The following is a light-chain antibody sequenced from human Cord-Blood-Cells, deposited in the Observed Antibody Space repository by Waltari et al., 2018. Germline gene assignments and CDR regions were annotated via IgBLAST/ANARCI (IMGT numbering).Light chain of an antibody. V-gene: IGKV1-39*01. CDR3: QQSYSTPLT. Sequence: DIPITQSPSSLSASVGDRVTITCRASQSISSYLNGYKQKPGKAPDLLLYAASSLQSGVPSRFSGSRYGTDFTLTISSLQSEDFATYYWQQSYSTPLTCGQGTKVEIK. J-gene: IGKJ1*01. CDR1: QSISSY. CDR2: AAS.